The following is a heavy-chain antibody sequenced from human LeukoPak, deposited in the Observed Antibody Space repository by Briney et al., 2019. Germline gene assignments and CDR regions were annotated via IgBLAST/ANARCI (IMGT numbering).Heavy chain of an antibody. CDR3: VRLVXGXXDY. J-gene: IGHJ4*02. V-gene: IGHV6-1*01. CDR1: GDSVSNKNTA. D-gene: IGHD3-10*01. CDR2: TYYRSKWHN. Sequence: SQTLSLTCAISGDSVSNKNTAWNWIRQSPSRGLEWLGRTYYRSKWHNTYAASVKSRITINPDTSKNQFSLQLNSVTPEDTAVYFXVRLVXGXXDYWGQG.